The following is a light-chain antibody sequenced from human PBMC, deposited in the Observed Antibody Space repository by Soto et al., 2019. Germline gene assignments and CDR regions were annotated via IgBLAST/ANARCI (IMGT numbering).Light chain of an antibody. Sequence: QSALAQPASVSGSPGQSITISCTGTSSDVCGYNYVSWYQHHPGKAPKLIIYDVSNRPSGVSIRFSGSKSDNTASLTISGLQPEDEADYHCSSYTNSNTRQIVFGTGTKVTVL. CDR2: DVS. V-gene: IGLV2-14*03. CDR1: SSDVCGYNY. CDR3: SSYTNSNTRQIV. J-gene: IGLJ1*01.